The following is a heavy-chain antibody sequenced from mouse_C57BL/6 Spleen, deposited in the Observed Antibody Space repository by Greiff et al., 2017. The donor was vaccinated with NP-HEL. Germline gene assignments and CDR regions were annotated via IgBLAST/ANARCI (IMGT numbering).Heavy chain of an antibody. CDR1: GFSLTSYG. Sequence: VQLQQSGPGLVQPSQSLSITCTVSGFSLTSYGVHWVRQSPGKGLEWLGVIWSGGSTDYNAAFISRLSISKDNSKSQVFFKMNSLQADDTAIYYCARGGAAQATSFAYWGQGTLVTVSA. CDR2: IWSGGST. J-gene: IGHJ3*01. V-gene: IGHV2-2*01. CDR3: ARGGAAQATSFAY. D-gene: IGHD3-2*02.